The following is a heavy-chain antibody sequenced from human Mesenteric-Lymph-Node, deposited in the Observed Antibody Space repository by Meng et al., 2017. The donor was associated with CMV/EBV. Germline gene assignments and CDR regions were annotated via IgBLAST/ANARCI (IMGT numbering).Heavy chain of an antibody. J-gene: IGHJ3*02. CDR3: ARETRDCSSTSHYRRCAFDI. V-gene: IGHV3-21*01. CDR2: ISSSSSYI. CDR1: GFTFSSYS. D-gene: IGHD2-2*01. Sequence: LSLTCAASGFTFSSYSMNWVRQAPGKGLEWVSSISSSSSYIYYADSVKGRFTISRDNAKNSLYLQMNSLRAEDTAVYYCARETRDCSSTSHYRRCAFDIWGQGTMVTVSS.